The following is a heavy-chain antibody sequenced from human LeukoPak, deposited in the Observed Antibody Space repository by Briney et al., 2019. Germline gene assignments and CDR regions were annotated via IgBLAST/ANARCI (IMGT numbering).Heavy chain of an antibody. CDR2: ISGSGGST. Sequence: GGSLRLSCAASGFTFSSYAVNWVRQAPGKGLEWVSAISGSGGSTYYADSVEGRFTISRDNSRNTLYLQMNSLRAEDTAVYYCAKHFSGVPGYFDYWGQGTLATVSS. CDR3: AKHFSGVPGYFDY. V-gene: IGHV3-23*01. D-gene: IGHD2-8*01. J-gene: IGHJ4*02. CDR1: GFTFSSYA.